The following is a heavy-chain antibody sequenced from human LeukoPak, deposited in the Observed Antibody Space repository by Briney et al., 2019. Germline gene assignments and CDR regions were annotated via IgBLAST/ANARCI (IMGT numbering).Heavy chain of an antibody. D-gene: IGHD6-19*01. CDR2: ISSNGGST. V-gene: IGHV3-64D*06. Sequence: PGGSLRLSCSASGFTFSSYAMHWVRQAPGKGLEYVSAISSNGGSTYYADSVKGRFTISRDNSKNTLYLQMSCLRAEDTAVYYCVKGSSGWYSGTDYWGQGTLVTVSS. CDR1: GFTFSSYA. J-gene: IGHJ4*02. CDR3: VKGSSGWYSGTDY.